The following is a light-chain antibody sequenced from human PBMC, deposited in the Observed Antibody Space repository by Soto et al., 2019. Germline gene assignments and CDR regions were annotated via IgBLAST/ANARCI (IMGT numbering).Light chain of an antibody. CDR1: QSVSSNY. J-gene: IGKJ1*01. CDR2: GAF. V-gene: IGKV3-20*01. CDR3: QQYGSSPRT. Sequence: ESVLTQSQGTLSLSPGERATFTCRASQSVSSNYLAWYQQKPGQAPRIXIYGAFKRATGIPDRFSGSGSGTDFTLTISRMETEDFAVYCCQQYGSSPRTFGQGTKVDIK.